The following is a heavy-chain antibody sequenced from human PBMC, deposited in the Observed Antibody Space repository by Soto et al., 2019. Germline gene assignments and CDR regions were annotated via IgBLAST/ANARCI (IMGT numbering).Heavy chain of an antibody. D-gene: IGHD6-13*01. CDR1: GGSISSSNW. V-gene: IGHV4-4*02. CDR3: ARADNGIAEAEDSFDP. Sequence: KASETLSLTCAVSGGSISSSNWWSWVRQPPGKGLEWIGEIYHSGSTNYNPSLKSRVTISVDKSKNQFSLKLSSVTAADTAVYYCARADNGIAEAEDSFDPWGQGTLVTVSS. J-gene: IGHJ5*02. CDR2: IYHSGST.